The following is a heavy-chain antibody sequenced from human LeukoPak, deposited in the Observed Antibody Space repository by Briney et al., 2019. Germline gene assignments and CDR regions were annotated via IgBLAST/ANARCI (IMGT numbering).Heavy chain of an antibody. D-gene: IGHD4-17*01. V-gene: IGHV3-33*01. Sequence: GGSLRLSCAASGFTFSSYGMHWVRQAPGKGLEWVAAIWYDGSNKCYADSVKGRFTISRDNSKNTLYLQMNSLRAEDTAVYYCARGYGDKASNLYYYYGMDVWGQGTTVTVSS. CDR2: IWYDGSNK. J-gene: IGHJ6*02. CDR3: ARGYGDKASNLYYYYGMDV. CDR1: GFTFSSYG.